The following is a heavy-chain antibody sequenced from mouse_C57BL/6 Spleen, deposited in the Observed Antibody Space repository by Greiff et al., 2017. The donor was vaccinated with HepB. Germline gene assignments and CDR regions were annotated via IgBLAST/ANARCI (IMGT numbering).Heavy chain of an antibody. CDR3: ARDYGTQGYFDY. CDR2: IYPGSGST. D-gene: IGHD1-1*01. J-gene: IGHJ2*01. V-gene: IGHV1-55*01. Sequence: QVQLQQPGAELVKPGASVKMSCKASGYTFTSYWITWVKQRPGQGLEWIGDIYPGSGSTNYNEKFKSKATLTVDTSSSTAYMQLSSLTSEDSAVYYCARDYGTQGYFDYGGQGTTLTVSS. CDR1: GYTFTSYW.